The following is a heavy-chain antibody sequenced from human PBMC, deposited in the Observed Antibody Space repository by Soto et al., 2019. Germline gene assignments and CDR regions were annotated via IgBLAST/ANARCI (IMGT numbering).Heavy chain of an antibody. V-gene: IGHV1-3*05. CDR1: GYTFTSYA. CDR2: INAGNGNT. CDR3: ARGFPLGFDP. D-gene: IGHD3-3*01. Sequence: QVQLVQSGAEEKKPGATVKVSCKASGYTFTSYAMDWVRQAPGQRLEWMGWINAGNGNTKYSQKFXXRVTITRDTSASTAYMELSSLRSEDTAVYYCARGFPLGFDPWGQGTLVTVSS. J-gene: IGHJ5*02.